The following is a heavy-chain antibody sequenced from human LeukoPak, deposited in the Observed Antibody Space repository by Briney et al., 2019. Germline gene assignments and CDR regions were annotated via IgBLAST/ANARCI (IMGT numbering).Heavy chain of an antibody. CDR3: AREGSSIAAAGYFDY. V-gene: IGHV4-34*01. CDR1: GGSFSGYY. D-gene: IGHD6-13*01. CDR2: INHSGST. J-gene: IGHJ4*02. Sequence: SETLSLTCAVYGGSFSGYYWSWIRQPPGKGLEWTGEINHSGSTNYNPSLKSRVTISVDTSKNQFSLMLSSVTAADTAVYYCAREGSSIAAAGYFDYWGQGTLVTVSS.